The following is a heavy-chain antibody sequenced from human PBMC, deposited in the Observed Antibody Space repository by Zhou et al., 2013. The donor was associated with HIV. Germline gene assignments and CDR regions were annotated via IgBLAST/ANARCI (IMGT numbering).Heavy chain of an antibody. Sequence: QVQLVQSGAEVKKPGASVKVSCKASGYTFTDYDINWVRQASGQGLQWLGWMNPFSTNTGSALKFRDRVSFSRNTSVSTAYMELTNLTSEDTALYYCARGRMHDSRGFASPNYINSMDIWGNGTAVIVAS. CDR3: ARGRMHDSRGFASPNYINSMDI. V-gene: IGHV1-8*01. D-gene: IGHD3-22*01. CDR1: GYTFTDYD. CDR2: MNPFSTNT. J-gene: IGHJ6*03.